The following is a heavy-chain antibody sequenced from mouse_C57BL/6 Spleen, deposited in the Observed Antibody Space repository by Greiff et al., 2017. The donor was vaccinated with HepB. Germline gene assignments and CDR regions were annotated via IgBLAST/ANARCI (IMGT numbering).Heavy chain of an antibody. J-gene: IGHJ2*01. Sequence: EVKLQESGEGLVKPGGSLKLSCAASGFTFSSYAMSWVRQTPEKRLEWVAYISSGGDYIYYADTVKGRFTISRDNARNTLYLQMSSLKSEDTAMYYCTRGSNYAFDYWGQGTTLTVSS. V-gene: IGHV5-9-1*02. CDR3: TRGSNYAFDY. CDR1: GFTFSSYA. D-gene: IGHD2-5*01. CDR2: ISSGGDYI.